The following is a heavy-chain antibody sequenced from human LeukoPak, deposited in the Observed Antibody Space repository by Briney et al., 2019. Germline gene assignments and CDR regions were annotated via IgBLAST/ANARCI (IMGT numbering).Heavy chain of an antibody. Sequence: SETLSLTCAVYGGSFSGYYWSWIRQPPGKGLEWIGQISYTGNTYYNPSLKSRVTISLDTSKNQFSLNLSSVTAADTAIYYCAKNPHHDDDADEGFDYWGQGTLVTVSS. CDR1: GGSFSGYY. V-gene: IGHV4-34*01. J-gene: IGHJ4*02. CDR3: AKNPHHDDDADEGFDY. CDR2: ISYTGNT. D-gene: IGHD3-16*01.